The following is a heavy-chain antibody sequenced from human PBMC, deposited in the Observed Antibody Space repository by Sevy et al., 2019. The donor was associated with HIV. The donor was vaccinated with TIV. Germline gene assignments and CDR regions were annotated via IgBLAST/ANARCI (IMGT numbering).Heavy chain of an antibody. Sequence: SETLSLTCTGSGGSINSADYYWSWVRQPPGKGLEWIGYISYSGSTYYNPALKSRLIISVDTSNNQFSLMLRSVTAADTAVYYCARALYYDFRSEYRDYYGLDVWGQRTTVTVSS. J-gene: IGHJ6*02. V-gene: IGHV4-30-4*08. CDR2: ISYSGST. CDR1: GGSINSADYY. D-gene: IGHD3-3*01. CDR3: ARALYYDFRSEYRDYYGLDV.